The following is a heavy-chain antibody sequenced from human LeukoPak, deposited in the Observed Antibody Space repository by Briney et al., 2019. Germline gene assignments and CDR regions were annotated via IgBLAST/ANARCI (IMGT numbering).Heavy chain of an antibody. V-gene: IGHV3-23*01. CDR2: IYYSGGNT. D-gene: IGHD3-10*01. Sequence: GGSLRLSCAASGFMFSNFAMSWVRQAPGKGLEWVSTIYYSGGNTYSADSVKGRFTISRDNAKNSLYLQMNSLRAEDTAVYYCARGQMVRGVTFFPDWGQGTLVTVSS. CDR1: GFMFSNFA. J-gene: IGHJ4*02. CDR3: ARGQMVRGVTFFPD.